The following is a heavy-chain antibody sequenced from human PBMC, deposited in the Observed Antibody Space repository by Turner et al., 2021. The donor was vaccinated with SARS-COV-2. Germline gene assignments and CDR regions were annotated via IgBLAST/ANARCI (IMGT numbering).Heavy chain of an antibody. Sequence: EVQLLESGGGLVQPGGSLRLSCAASGFTFSSYAMSWVRQAPGRGLEWVSTISGSGGSTYYADSVKGRFTISRNNAKNSVYLQMNSLRAEDTAVYYCAREKPGFDSSGYYPDAFDIWGQGTMVTVSS. CDR2: ISGSGGST. D-gene: IGHD3-22*01. V-gene: IGHV3-23*01. CDR3: AREKPGFDSSGYYPDAFDI. J-gene: IGHJ3*02. CDR1: GFTFSSYA.